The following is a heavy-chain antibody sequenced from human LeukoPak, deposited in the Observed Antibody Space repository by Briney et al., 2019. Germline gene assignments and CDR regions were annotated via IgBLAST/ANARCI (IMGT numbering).Heavy chain of an antibody. CDR3: ARRITMGGWFDP. CDR1: GYTFTSYD. V-gene: IGHV1-8*01. CDR2: MNPNSGNT. D-gene: IGHD3-10*01. J-gene: IGHJ5*02. Sequence: ASVKVSCKASGYTFTSYDINWVRQATGQGLEWMGWMNPNSGNTGYAQKFQGRVTMTRNTSISTVYLELSSLRSEDTAVYYCARRITMGGWFDPWGQGTLVTVSS.